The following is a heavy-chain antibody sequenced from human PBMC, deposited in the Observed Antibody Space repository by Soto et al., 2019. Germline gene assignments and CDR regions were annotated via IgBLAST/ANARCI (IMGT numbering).Heavy chain of an antibody. CDR2: ISYDGSNK. J-gene: IGHJ6*02. V-gene: IGHV3-30-3*01. D-gene: IGHD5-12*01. CDR3: ARADSGGYYYGMDV. CDR1: GFTFSSYA. Sequence: GGSLRLSCAASGFTFSSYAMHWVRQAPGKGLEWVAVISYDGSNKYYADSVKGRFTISRDNSKNTLYLQMNSLRAEDTAVYYCARADSGGYYYGMDVWGQGTTVTVSS.